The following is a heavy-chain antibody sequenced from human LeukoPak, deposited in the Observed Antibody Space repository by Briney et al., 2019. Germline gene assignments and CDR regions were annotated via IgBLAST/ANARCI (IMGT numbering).Heavy chain of an antibody. CDR2: INHSGST. V-gene: IGHV4-34*01. CDR3: ARDLVYFYGSGSTDP. Sequence: SETLSLTCAVYGGSFSGYYWSWIRQPPGKGLEWIGEINHSGSTNYNPSLKSRVTISVDTSKNQFSLKLSSVTAADTAVYYCARDLVYFYGSGSTDPWGQASLVTVSS. D-gene: IGHD3-10*01. J-gene: IGHJ5*02. CDR1: GGSFSGYY.